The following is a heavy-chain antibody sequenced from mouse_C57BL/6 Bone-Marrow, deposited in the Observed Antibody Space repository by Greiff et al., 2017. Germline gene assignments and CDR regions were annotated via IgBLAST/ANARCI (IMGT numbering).Heavy chain of an antibody. CDR1: GFNIKDAY. CDR3: TTLSFFDY. CDR2: IDPENGDT. J-gene: IGHJ2*01. Sequence: VQLKQSGAELVRPGASVKLSCTASGFNIKDAYMHWVQQRPEQGLEWIGWIDPENGDTEYASKFQGKATITADTSSNTAYLQLSSLTSEDTAVYYCTTLSFFDYWGQGTTLTVSS. V-gene: IGHV14-4*01.